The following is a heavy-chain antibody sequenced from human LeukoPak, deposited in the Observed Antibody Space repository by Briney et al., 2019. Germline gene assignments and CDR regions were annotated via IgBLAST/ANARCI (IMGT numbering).Heavy chain of an antibody. D-gene: IGHD3-3*02. V-gene: IGHV3-48*04. CDR2: IIHTSSIM. CDR3: ARSLPNSHFRLDS. J-gene: IGHJ4*02. CDR1: GFTFSTYN. Sequence: GGSLRLSCAASGFTFSTYNMNWVRQAPGKGLEWIAYIIHTSSIMFYADSVKGRFSISRDNAHNSLYLQMNSLRAEDTAVYYCARSLPNSHFRLDSWGQGTQVTVPS.